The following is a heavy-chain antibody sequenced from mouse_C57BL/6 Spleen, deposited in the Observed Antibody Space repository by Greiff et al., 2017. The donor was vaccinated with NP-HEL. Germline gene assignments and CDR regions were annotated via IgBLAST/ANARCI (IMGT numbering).Heavy chain of an antibody. Sequence: VQLQQSGPGLVQPSQSLSITCTVSGFSLTSYGVHWVRQSPGKGLEWLGVIWSGGSTDYNAAFISRLSISKDNSKSQVFFKMNSLQADDTAIYYCARNYRYYGSSDWYFDVWGTGTTVTVSS. D-gene: IGHD1-1*01. V-gene: IGHV2-2*01. CDR3: ARNYRYYGSSDWYFDV. J-gene: IGHJ1*03. CDR1: GFSLTSYG. CDR2: IWSGGST.